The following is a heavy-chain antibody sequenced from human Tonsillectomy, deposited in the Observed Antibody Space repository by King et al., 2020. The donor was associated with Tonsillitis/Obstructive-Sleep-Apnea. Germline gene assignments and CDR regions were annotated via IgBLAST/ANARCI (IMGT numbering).Heavy chain of an antibody. J-gene: IGHJ4*02. V-gene: IGHV3-23*04. CDR3: AKGREYFDY. Sequence: VQLVESGGGLVQPGGSLRLSCAASGFTFISYAMSWVRQAPGKGLEWVSSISGSGDITYYADSVKGRFTISKDNSKNTLYLQMNSLRAEDTAVYYCAKGREYFDYGGQGTLVTVSS. CDR2: ISGSGDIT. CDR1: GFTFISYA.